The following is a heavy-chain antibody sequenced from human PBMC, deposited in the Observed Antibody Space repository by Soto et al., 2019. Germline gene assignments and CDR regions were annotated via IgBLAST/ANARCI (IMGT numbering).Heavy chain of an antibody. CDR1: GGSISSSSYY. J-gene: IGHJ4*02. D-gene: IGHD3-22*01. V-gene: IGHV4-39*01. CDR2: IFYSGTT. CDR3: ARMNYYDTSGYPFDY. Sequence: SETLSLTCTVSGGSISSSSYYWGWIRQPPGKGLEWIGSIFYSGTTYYNPSLKGRVTISVDTSKNQFSLKLSSVTAADTAVYYCARMNYYDTSGYPFDYWGQGMMVTVSS.